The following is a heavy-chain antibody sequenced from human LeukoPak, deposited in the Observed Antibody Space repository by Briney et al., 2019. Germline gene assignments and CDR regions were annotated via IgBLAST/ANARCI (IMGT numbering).Heavy chain of an antibody. CDR1: GFTFSSYG. J-gene: IGHJ6*03. CDR3: AKTPCCSSTSCSTYYYYYMDV. CDR2: IRYDGSNK. Sequence: GGSLRLSCAASGFTFSSYGMHWVRQAPGKGLEWVAFIRYDGSNKYYADSVKGRFTISRDNSKNTLYLQMNSLRAEDTAVYYCAKTPCCSSTSCSTYYYYYMDVWGKGTTVTVSS. V-gene: IGHV3-30*02. D-gene: IGHD2-2*01.